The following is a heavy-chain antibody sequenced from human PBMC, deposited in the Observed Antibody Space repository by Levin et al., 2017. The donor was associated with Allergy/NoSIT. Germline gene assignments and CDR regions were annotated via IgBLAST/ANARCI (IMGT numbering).Heavy chain of an antibody. D-gene: IGHD2-21*01. J-gene: IGHJ4*02. Sequence: PSETLSLTCAVSGVPFSISWMHWVRQRPGEGLEWVSLIKSDGTGTTYADSVMGRFIISRDNANNMLYLQMNSLRGEDTAVYYCATDRYYTLDNWGQGTLVTVAS. CDR2: IKSDGTGT. CDR1: GVPFSISW. CDR3: ATDRYYTLDN. V-gene: IGHV3-74*03.